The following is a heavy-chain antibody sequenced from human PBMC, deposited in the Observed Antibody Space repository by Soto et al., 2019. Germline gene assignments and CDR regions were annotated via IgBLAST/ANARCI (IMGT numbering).Heavy chain of an antibody. Sequence: ESGGGVVQPGRSLRLSCAASGFTFSSYGMHWVRQAPGKGLEWVAVIWYDGSNKYYADSVKGRFTISRDKSKNTLYLQVNSLRAEDTAVYYCARDSSSSTYYFDYWGQGTLVTVSS. CDR1: GFTFSSYG. J-gene: IGHJ4*02. V-gene: IGHV3-33*01. D-gene: IGHD6-6*01. CDR2: IWYDGSNK. CDR3: ARDSSSSTYYFDY.